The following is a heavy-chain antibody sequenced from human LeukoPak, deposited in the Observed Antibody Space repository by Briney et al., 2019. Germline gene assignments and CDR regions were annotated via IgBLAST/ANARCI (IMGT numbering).Heavy chain of an antibody. CDR2: IYTSGST. D-gene: IGHD3-22*01. J-gene: IGHJ4*02. Sequence: SETLSLTCTVSGNSISSGDNYWSWLRQPPGTGLEWIVRIYTSGSTNYNPSLKSRVTISGDTSKNQFSLRLRSVTAADTAVYYCSRASYSYDIDGWVPFDYWGQGTLVTVSS. V-gene: IGHV4-61*02. CDR1: GNSISSGDNY. CDR3: SRASYSYDIDGWVPFDY.